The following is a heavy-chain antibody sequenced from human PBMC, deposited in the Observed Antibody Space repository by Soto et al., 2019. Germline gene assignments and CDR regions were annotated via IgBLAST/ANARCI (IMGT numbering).Heavy chain of an antibody. CDR2: IYHTGST. Sequence: QVQLQESGPGLVKPSQTLSLTCTVSGGSISSGDYYWSWIRQPPGKGLECIGYIYHTGSTYYKPSLKDRATISVDTSKNQFSLKLSSVTAADTAVYYCARVQCGGGTCYVDYWGQGTLVTVSS. CDR3: ARVQCGGGTCYVDY. J-gene: IGHJ4*02. V-gene: IGHV4-30-4*01. D-gene: IGHD2-21*01. CDR1: GGSISSGDYY.